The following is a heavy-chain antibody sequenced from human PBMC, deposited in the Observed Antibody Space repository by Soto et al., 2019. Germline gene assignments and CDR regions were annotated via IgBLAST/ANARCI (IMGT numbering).Heavy chain of an antibody. CDR3: ARDLDYRVSYYYGMDV. J-gene: IGHJ6*02. CDR2: IYTSGST. V-gene: IGHV4-4*07. D-gene: IGHD4-4*01. CDR1: GGSISSYY. Sequence: TLSLTCTVSGGSISSYYWSWIRQPAGKGLEWIGRIYTSGSTNYNPSLKSRVTMSVDTSKNQFSLKLSSVTAADTAVYYCARDLDYRVSYYYGMDVWGPGTTVTVSS.